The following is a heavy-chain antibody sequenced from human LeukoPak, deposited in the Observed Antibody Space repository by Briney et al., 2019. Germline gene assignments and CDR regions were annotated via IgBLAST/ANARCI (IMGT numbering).Heavy chain of an antibody. Sequence: SVKVSCKASGGTFSSYAISWVRQAPGQGLEWMGRIIPILGIANYAQKFQGRVAITADKSTSTAYMELSSLRSEDTAVYYCARDYYGSGSYYLLQHWGQGTLVTVSS. CDR1: GGTFSSYA. D-gene: IGHD3-10*01. CDR3: ARDYYGSGSYYLLQH. V-gene: IGHV1-69*04. CDR2: IIPILGIA. J-gene: IGHJ1*01.